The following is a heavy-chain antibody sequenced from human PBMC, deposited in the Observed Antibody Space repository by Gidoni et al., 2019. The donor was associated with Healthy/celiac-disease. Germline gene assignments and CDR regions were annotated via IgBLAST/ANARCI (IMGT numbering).Heavy chain of an antibody. CDR1: GFTFSSYG. Sequence: QVQLVESVGGVVQPGRSLRLSCAASGFTFSSYGMHWVRKAPGKGLEWVAVISYDGSKKYYEDSVKGRFNISRDNYKNTLYLQMNSLRAEDTAVYYCAKEWELLGVDYWGQGTLVTVSS. D-gene: IGHD1-26*01. CDR2: ISYDGSKK. V-gene: IGHV3-30*18. J-gene: IGHJ4*02. CDR3: AKEWELLGVDY.